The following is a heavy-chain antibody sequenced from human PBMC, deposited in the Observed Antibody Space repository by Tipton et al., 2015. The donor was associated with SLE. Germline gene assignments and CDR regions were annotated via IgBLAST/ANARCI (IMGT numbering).Heavy chain of an antibody. CDR1: GGSIRTGGYT. Sequence: LRLSCAVSGGSIRTGGYTLSWIRQPPGKGLEWIGYIYHSGSTDYNPSLKRRVTMSADWSKNQISLNLTSVTAADTAMYYCARGPNDAFDVWGPVTMVSVSS. V-gene: IGHV4-30-2*01. CDR2: IYHSGST. CDR3: ARGPNDAFDV. J-gene: IGHJ3*01.